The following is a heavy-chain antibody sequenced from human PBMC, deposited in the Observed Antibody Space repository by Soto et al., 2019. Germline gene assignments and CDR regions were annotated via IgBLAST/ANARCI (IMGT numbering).Heavy chain of an antibody. J-gene: IGHJ4*02. V-gene: IGHV3-30*18. CDR2: ISYDGSNK. D-gene: IGHD6-13*01. CDR3: AKDRGAAAVQYYFDY. CDR1: GFTFSSYG. Sequence: GGSLRLSWAASGFTFSSYGMHWVRQAPGKGLEWVAVISYDGSNKYYADSVKGRFTISRDNSKNTLYLQMNSLRAEDTAVYYCAKDRGAAAVQYYFDYWGQGTLVTVSS.